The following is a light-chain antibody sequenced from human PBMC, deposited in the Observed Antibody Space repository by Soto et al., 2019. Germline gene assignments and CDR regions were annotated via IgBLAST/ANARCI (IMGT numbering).Light chain of an antibody. CDR3: QQRSNWPWT. V-gene: IGKV3-11*01. CDR1: QSVSTY. Sequence: EIVLTQSPATLSLSPGERATLSCRACQSVSTYLAWYQQKPGQAPRLLIYDASNSATGIPARFSGSGSGTDFTLTISSLEHEDFAVYYCQQRSNWPWTFGQGTKVEIK. CDR2: DAS. J-gene: IGKJ1*01.